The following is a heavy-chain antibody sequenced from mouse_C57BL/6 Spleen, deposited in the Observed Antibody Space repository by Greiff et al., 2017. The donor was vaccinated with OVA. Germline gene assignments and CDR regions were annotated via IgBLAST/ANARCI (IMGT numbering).Heavy chain of an antibody. Sequence: VQLQESGPGLVQPSQSLSITCTVSGFSLTSYGVHWVRQSPGKGLEWLGVIWSGGSTDYNAAFISRLSISKDNSKSQVFFKMNSLQADDTAIYYCARNPVYDGGHYFDYWGQGTTLTVSS. J-gene: IGHJ2*01. D-gene: IGHD2-3*01. CDR3: ARNPVYDGGHYFDY. CDR1: GFSLTSYG. V-gene: IGHV2-2*01. CDR2: IWSGGST.